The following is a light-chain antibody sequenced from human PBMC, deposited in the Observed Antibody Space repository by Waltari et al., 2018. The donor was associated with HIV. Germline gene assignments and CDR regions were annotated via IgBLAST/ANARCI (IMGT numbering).Light chain of an antibody. CDR3: QQRSNWPPRYS. CDR2: GAS. J-gene: IGKJ2*03. Sequence: ENVLTQSPATLSLSPGERPTLSCRASQNVSSYLAWYQRKPGQAPRLLIYGASNRATGIPATFSGSVSGTDFTLTINSLEPEDFAVYYCQQRSNWPPRYSFGQGTKLEIK. CDR1: QNVSSY. V-gene: IGKV3-11*01.